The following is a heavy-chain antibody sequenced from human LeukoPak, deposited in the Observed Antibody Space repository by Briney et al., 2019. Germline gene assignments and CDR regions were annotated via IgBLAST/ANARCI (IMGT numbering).Heavy chain of an antibody. V-gene: IGHV4-39*01. Sequence: SETLSLTCTVSGGSISSSSYYWGWIRQPPGKGLEWIGSIYYSGSTYYNPSLKSRVTISVDTSKNQFSLKLISVTAADTAVYYCARLGLTITMVRGVIMASRFDPWGQGTLVTVSS. D-gene: IGHD3-10*01. CDR3: ARLGLTITMVRGVIMASRFDP. J-gene: IGHJ5*02. CDR1: GGSISSSSYY. CDR2: IYYSGST.